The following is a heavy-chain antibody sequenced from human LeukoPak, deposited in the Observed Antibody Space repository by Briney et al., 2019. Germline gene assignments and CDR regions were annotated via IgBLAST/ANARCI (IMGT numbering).Heavy chain of an antibody. CDR2: VSPYNGNT. CDR3: ARARYSSSWSGPRYSYYYMDV. D-gene: IGHD6-13*01. V-gene: IGHV1-18*01. Sequence: ASVKVSCKASGYAFTTFGISWVRLAPGQGLEWLGWVSPYNGNTNYAQKFQGRLTMTPDTSTDTAYMELRSLRSDDTAVYYCARARYSSSWSGPRYSYYYMDVWGKGTTVTVSS. J-gene: IGHJ6*03. CDR1: GYAFTTFG.